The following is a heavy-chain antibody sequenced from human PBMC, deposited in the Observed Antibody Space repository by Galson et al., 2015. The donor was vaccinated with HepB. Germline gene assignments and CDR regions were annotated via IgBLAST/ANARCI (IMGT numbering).Heavy chain of an antibody. V-gene: IGHV3-74*01. Sequence: SLRLSCAAAGFTFSSYWMHWVRQAPGKGLVWVSRINYDGSDTSYADSVKGRFTISRDNAKTTLYLQMNSLRAEDMAVYYCARVLGYSSGWYGDYYYYGMDVWGQGTTVTVSS. CDR2: INYDGSDT. CDR1: GFTFSSYW. CDR3: ARVLGYSSGWYGDYYYYGMDV. D-gene: IGHD6-19*01. J-gene: IGHJ6*02.